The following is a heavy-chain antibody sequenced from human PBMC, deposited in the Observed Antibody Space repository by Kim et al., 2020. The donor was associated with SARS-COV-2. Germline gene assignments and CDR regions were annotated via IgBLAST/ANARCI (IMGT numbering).Heavy chain of an antibody. D-gene: IGHD6-13*01. V-gene: IGHV4-34*01. CDR1: GGSFSGYY. Sequence: SETLSLTCAVYGGSFSGYYWSWIRQPPGKGLEWIGEINHSGSTNYNPSLKSRVTISVDTSKNQFSLKLSSVTAADTAVYYCASKKGVYSAAGKKNGSYNWFDPWGQGTLVTVSS. CDR2: INHSGST. J-gene: IGHJ5*02. CDR3: ASKKGVYSAAGKKNGSYNWFDP.